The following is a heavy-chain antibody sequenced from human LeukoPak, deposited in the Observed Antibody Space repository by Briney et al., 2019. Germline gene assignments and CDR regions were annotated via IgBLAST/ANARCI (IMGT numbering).Heavy chain of an antibody. CDR2: ISGSGGST. J-gene: IGHJ4*02. D-gene: IGHD3-22*01. CDR1: GFTFSSYA. V-gene: IGHV3-23*01. CDR3: AKTPEDYDSSGYYYVGSD. Sequence: GGSLRLSCVPSGFTFSSYAMSWVRQAPGKGLEWVSAISGSGGSTYYADSVKGRFTISRDNSKNTLYLQMNSLRAEDTAVYYCAKTPEDYDSSGYYYVGSDWGQGTLVTVSS.